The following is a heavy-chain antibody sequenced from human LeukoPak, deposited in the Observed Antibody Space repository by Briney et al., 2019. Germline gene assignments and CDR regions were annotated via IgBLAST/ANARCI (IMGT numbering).Heavy chain of an antibody. D-gene: IGHD6-19*01. J-gene: IGHJ4*02. CDR2: ISSRSSTT. CDR3: ARDSITRSGWYFDY. V-gene: IGHV3-48*01. CDR1: GFTFSTYN. Sequence: GGSLRLSCAASGFTFSTYNMNWVRQAPGKGLEWVSYISSRSSTTYYADSVKGRFTISRDNAKNSLYLQMNSLRAEDTAVYYCARDSITRSGWYFDYWGQGTLVTVSS.